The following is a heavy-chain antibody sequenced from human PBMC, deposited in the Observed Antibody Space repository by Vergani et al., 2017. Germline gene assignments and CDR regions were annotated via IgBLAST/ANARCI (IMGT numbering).Heavy chain of an antibody. CDR1: GGSISSGDYY. D-gene: IGHD3-10*01. CDR3: ARDSPYYYGSGTYYNKDWFDS. CDR2: TVYSGST. J-gene: IGHJ5*01. V-gene: IGHV4-30-4*08. Sequence: QVQLQESGPGLVKPSQTLSLTCTVSGGSISSGDYYWSWIRQPPGKGLEWVGCTVYSGSTYYTPSLRSRVTISGDKSKNQFSLKLSSVTAADTAVYYCARDSPYYYGSGTYYNKDWFDSWGQGTLVTVSS.